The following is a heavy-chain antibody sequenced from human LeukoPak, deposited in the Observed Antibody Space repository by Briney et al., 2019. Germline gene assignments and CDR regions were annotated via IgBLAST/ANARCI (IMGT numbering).Heavy chain of an antibody. CDR1: GGSFSGYY. CDR2: INHSGST. V-gene: IGHV4-34*01. CDR3: SSTVVRGVIRGYYYYYMDV. D-gene: IGHD3-10*01. J-gene: IGHJ6*03. Sequence: PSETLSLTCAVYGGSFSGYYWSWIRQPPGKGLEWIGEINHSGSTNYNPSLKSRVTISVDTSKNQFSLKLSSVTAADTAVYYCSSTVVRGVIRGYYYYYMDVWGKGTTVTISS.